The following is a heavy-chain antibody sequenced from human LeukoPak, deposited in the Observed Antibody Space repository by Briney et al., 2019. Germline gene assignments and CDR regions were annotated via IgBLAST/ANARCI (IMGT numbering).Heavy chain of an antibody. CDR1: GGTFIGYT. J-gene: IGHJ4*02. CDR2: IIPGIGKV. V-gene: IGHV1-69*08. CDR3: ARERYYDSSGYHPSYYFDS. D-gene: IGHD3-22*01. Sequence: SVTVSCKASGGTFIGYTITWVRQAPGQGLEWMGMIIPGIGKVNCAQKFQGRVTISAHKSANTVYMELSSLRSEDTAMYYCARERYYDSSGYHPSYYFDSWGQGTLVTVSS.